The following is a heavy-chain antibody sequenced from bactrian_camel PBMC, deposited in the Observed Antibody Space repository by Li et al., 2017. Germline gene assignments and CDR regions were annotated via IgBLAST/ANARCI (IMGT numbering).Heavy chain of an antibody. CDR2: VSAPNGYP. CDR1: GLTFADHA. D-gene: IGHD7*01. CDR3: APTWGYEHDY. Sequence: HVQLVESGGGLVQAGGSLRLSCTVSGLTFADHAMAWFRQTPGKEREGASCVSAPNGYPLYEQSVKGRFTISRDNAKNTVYLQLNSLKTEDMGMYYCAPTWGYEHDYWSQGTQVTVS. V-gene: IGHV3S63*01. J-gene: IGHJ4*01.